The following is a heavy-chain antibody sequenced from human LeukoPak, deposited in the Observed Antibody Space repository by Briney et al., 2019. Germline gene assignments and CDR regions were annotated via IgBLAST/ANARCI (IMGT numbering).Heavy chain of an antibody. J-gene: IGHJ4*02. D-gene: IGHD4-17*01. CDR3: ARERPTVTTEVDS. CDR2: IYTSGCT. Sequence: PSETLSLTCTVSGGSISGYYWSWIRQPAGKGLEWIGRIYTSGCTNYNPSLKSRLAISLDKSRNQFSLKLSSATAADTAVYYCARERPTVTTEVDSWGQGILVTVSS. CDR1: GGSISGYY. V-gene: IGHV4-4*07.